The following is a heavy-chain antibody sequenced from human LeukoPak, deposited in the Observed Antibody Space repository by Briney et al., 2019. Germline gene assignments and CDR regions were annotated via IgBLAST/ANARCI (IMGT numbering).Heavy chain of an antibody. D-gene: IGHD3-9*01. CDR1: GYSFSSYW. V-gene: IGHV5-51*01. CDR2: IFPGDSDT. CDR3: ARSSSLTGYYRY. J-gene: IGHJ4*02. Sequence: GESLKISCKGSGYSFSSYWNGWVRQMPGKGLVWMGIIFPGDSDTRYSPSFQGQVTISADKSISTAYLQWSSLKASDTAMYYCARSSSLTGYYRYWGQGTLVTVSS.